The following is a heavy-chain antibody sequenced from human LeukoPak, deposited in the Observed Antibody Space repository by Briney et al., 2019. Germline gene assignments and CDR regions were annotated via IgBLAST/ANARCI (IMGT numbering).Heavy chain of an antibody. D-gene: IGHD3/OR15-3a*01. CDR2: IYYSGST. CDR3: ARRTGYYDGLDY. V-gene: IGHV4-59*01. J-gene: IGHJ4*02. Sequence: SETLSLTCTVSGGSINNYYWSWIRQPPGKGLELIGYIYYSGSTNYNPSLKSRVTMSVDTSKNQFSLKVNSVTAADTAVYYCARRTGYYDGLDYWGQGTLVTVSS. CDR1: GGSINNYY.